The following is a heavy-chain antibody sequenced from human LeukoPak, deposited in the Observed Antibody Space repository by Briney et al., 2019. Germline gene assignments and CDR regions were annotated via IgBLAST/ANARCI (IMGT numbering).Heavy chain of an antibody. V-gene: IGHV3-9*03. D-gene: IGHD3-3*01. J-gene: IGHJ4*02. CDR3: AKDIRARYDFRQCPNFDY. CDR2: ISWKSGSM. Sequence: GGSLRLSCAASGFTFDNYAMHWVRQAPGKGLEWVSGISWKSGSMSYADSVKGRFTISRDNAKNSLHLQMNSLRAEDMALYYCAKDIRARYDFRQCPNFDYWGQETLVTVSS. CDR1: GFTFDNYA.